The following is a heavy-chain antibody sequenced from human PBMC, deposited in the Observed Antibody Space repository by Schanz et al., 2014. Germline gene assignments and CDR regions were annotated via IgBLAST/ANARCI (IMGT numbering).Heavy chain of an antibody. D-gene: IGHD2-15*01. V-gene: IGHV3-72*01. CDR1: GFTFSTYA. CDR3: ARRASCSRIGCRFDS. CDR2: VRNKNNRYTT. J-gene: IGHJ4*02. Sequence: EVQLLDSGGGLVQPGGSLRLSCAASGFTFSTYAMSWVRQAPGKGLEWVGRVRNKNNRYTTEYAASVKGRFTISRDDSKNSLYLQMNSLKTEDTAMYYCARRASCSRIGCRFDSGGQGTLVTVSS.